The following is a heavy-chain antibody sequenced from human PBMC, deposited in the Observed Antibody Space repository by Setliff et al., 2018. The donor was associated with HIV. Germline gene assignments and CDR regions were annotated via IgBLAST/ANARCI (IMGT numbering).Heavy chain of an antibody. J-gene: IGHJ3*02. V-gene: IGHV4-39*01. D-gene: IGHD4-17*01. Sequence: PSETLSLTCTVSGGSISNGIYYWVWIRQPPGKGLGWIGGIFHTGSAHYNPSLGSRVTISVDTSKNQFSMKLHSVTAADTTVYYCARWITTPTKGVFDIWGQGTVVTVSS. CDR3: ARWITTPTKGVFDI. CDR1: GGSISNGIYY. CDR2: IFHTGSA.